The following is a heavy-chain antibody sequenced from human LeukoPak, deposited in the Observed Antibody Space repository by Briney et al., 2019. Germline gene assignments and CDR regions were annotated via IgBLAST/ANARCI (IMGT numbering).Heavy chain of an antibody. V-gene: IGHV5-51*01. CDR3: ARRPPPDYGSGSVNYFFDY. J-gene: IGHJ4*02. CDR2: IFPADSDT. D-gene: IGHD3-10*01. Sequence: GASLQISCKGAGYSFSDYWIGWVRQMPGKGLEWMGIIFPADSDTRYSPSFQGQVTISADKSISTAYLQWSSLKALDTAIYYCARRPPPDYGSGSVNYFFDYWGQGTLVTVSS. CDR1: GYSFSDYW.